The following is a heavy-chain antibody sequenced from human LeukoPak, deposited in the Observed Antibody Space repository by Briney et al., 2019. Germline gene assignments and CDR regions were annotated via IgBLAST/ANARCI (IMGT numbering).Heavy chain of an antibody. Sequence: PGGSLRLSCAASGFTFSSYAMRWVRQAPGKGLEWVPVISYDGSNKYYADSVKGRFTISRDNSKNTLYLQMNSLRAEDTAVYYCARTGSGSYYNYYYYGMDVWGQGTTVTVSS. CDR3: ARTGSGSYYNYYYYGMDV. CDR2: ISYDGSNK. CDR1: GFTFSSYA. V-gene: IGHV3-30-3*01. J-gene: IGHJ6*02. D-gene: IGHD3-10*01.